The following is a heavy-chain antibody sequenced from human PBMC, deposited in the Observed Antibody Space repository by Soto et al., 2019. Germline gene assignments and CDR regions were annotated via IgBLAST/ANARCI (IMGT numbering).Heavy chain of an antibody. Sequence: QPGGSLRLSCAASGFTFSSYGMHWVRQAPGKGLEWVAVISYDGSNKYYADSVKGRFTISRDNSKNTMYLQANSLRAEDTAVYYCAREPYGDSQYFDYWGQGTPVTVSS. CDR1: GFTFSSYG. D-gene: IGHD2-21*02. V-gene: IGHV3-30*03. CDR2: ISYDGSNK. CDR3: AREPYGDSQYFDY. J-gene: IGHJ4*02.